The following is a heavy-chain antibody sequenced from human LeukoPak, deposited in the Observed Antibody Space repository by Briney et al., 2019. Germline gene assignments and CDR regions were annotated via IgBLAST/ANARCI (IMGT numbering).Heavy chain of an antibody. V-gene: IGHV3-11*04. CDR3: ARDRRPSVYGGLDN. CDR2: VGNSGTPI. D-gene: IGHD4/OR15-4a*01. CDR1: GFTFSDHY. J-gene: IGHJ4*02. Sequence: GGSLRLSCATSGFTFSDHYMSWIRQAPGKGLEWVSYVGNSGTPIYYADSVKGRFTVSRDNAKNSLFLQMDSLRAEDTAVYYCARDRRPSVYGGLDNWGQGTLVTVSS.